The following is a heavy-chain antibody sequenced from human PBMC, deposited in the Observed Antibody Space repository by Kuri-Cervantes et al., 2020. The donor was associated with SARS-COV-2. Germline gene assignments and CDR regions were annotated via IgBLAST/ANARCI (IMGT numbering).Heavy chain of an antibody. V-gene: IGHV1-2*06. CDR3: ARDPGGLDAFDI. CDR1: GYTFTGYY. CDR2: INPNSGGT. J-gene: IGHJ3*02. D-gene: IGHD4-23*01. Sequence: ASVKVSCKASGYTFTGYYMHWVRQAPGQGLEWMGRINPNSGGTNYAQKFQSRVTMTRDTSISTAYMELSRLRSDDTAVYYCARDPGGLDAFDIWGQGTMVTVSS.